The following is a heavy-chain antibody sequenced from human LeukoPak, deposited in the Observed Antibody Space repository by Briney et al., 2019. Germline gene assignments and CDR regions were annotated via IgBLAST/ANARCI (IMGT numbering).Heavy chain of an antibody. CDR3: ARVTRSGWYHY. CDR1: GGSFSGYY. Sequence: SETLSLTCAVYGGSFSGYYWSWIRQPPGKGLEWIGEISHSGSTNYNPSLESRVTISVDTSKNQSSLKLSSVTAAATAVYYCARVTRSGWYHYWGQGTLVTVSS. CDR2: ISHSGST. D-gene: IGHD6-19*01. J-gene: IGHJ4*02. V-gene: IGHV4-34*01.